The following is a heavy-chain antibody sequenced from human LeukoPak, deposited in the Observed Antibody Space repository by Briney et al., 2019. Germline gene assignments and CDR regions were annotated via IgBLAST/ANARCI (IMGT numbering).Heavy chain of an antibody. Sequence: PGGSLRLSCAAYGFTFSSYAMSWVRQAPGKGLEWVSAISGSGATTYYADSVKGRFTISRDKSNNTLYLQMNSLRAEDTAVYYCAKDYAYYYGSGIGGFDYWGQGTLVTVSS. D-gene: IGHD3-10*01. V-gene: IGHV3-23*01. J-gene: IGHJ4*02. CDR1: GFTFSSYA. CDR3: AKDYAYYYGSGIGGFDY. CDR2: ISGSGATT.